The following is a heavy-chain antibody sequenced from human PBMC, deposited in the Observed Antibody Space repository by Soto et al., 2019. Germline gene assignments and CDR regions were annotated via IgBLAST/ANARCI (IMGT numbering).Heavy chain of an antibody. Sequence: AASVKVSCKASGFTFTSSAVQWVRQARGQRLEWIGWIVVGSGNTNYAQKFQERVTITRDMSTSTAYMELSSLRSEDTAVYYCAAVSSSSGWYGGSYYYYYGMDVWGQGTTVTVSS. D-gene: IGHD6-19*01. CDR2: IVVGSGNT. J-gene: IGHJ6*02. V-gene: IGHV1-58*01. CDR3: AAVSSSSGWYGGSYYYYYGMDV. CDR1: GFTFTSSA.